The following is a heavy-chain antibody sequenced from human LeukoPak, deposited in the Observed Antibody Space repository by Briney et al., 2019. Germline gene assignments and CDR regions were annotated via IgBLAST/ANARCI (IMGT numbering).Heavy chain of an antibody. V-gene: IGHV3-30*03. J-gene: IGHJ4*02. CDR2: ISSDESNK. D-gene: IGHD3-10*01. CDR1: GFTFNNYA. CDR3: ATDYSYGSGSYYNRFDN. Sequence: GRSLRLSCAASGFTFNNYAMHWVRQAPGEGLERVALISSDESNKYYADSVKGRFTISRDNSMNTLYLQMISLRADDTAVYYCATDYSYGSGSYYNRFDNWGQGTLVTVSS.